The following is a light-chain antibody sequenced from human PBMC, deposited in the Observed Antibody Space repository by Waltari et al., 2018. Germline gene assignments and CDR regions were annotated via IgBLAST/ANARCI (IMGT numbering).Light chain of an antibody. CDR1: QSVSSH. J-gene: IGKJ5*01. CDR3: QQRSNWIT. Sequence: EIVLTQSPATLSLSPGDRATLSCRASQSVSSHLAWYQQKPGQAPRLLIYDAFNRATGIPARFSGSGSGTDFTLTISSLEPEDFAVYYCQQRSNWITFGQGTRLEIK. V-gene: IGKV3-11*01. CDR2: DAF.